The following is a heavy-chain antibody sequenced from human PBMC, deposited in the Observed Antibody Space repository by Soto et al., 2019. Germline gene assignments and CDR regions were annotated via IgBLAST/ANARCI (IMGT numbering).Heavy chain of an antibody. CDR3: ARAQSYASGKYYNDY. V-gene: IGHV3-64*02. D-gene: IGHD3-10*01. CDR1: GFTFSYYA. Sequence: PGGSLRLSCAASGFTFSYYAMHWVRQAPGKGLEYVSAISDNGDSTYYADSVKGRFTISRDNSKSTLYLQMGSLRAEDMAVYYCARAQSYASGKYYNDYWGQGTLVTVS. J-gene: IGHJ4*01. CDR2: ISDNGDST.